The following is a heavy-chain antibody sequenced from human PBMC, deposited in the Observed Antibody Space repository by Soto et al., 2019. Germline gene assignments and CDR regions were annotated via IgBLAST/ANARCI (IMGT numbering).Heavy chain of an antibody. CDR3: ARGGRNYYDSSGYPDPDAFDI. Sequence: ASVKVSCKASGYTFTGYYMHWVRQAPGQGLEWMGWINPNSGGTNYAQKFQGWVTMTRDTSISTAYMELGRLRSDDTAVYYCARGGRNYYDSSGYPDPDAFDIWGQGTMVTVS. J-gene: IGHJ3*02. CDR1: GYTFTGYY. CDR2: INPNSGGT. V-gene: IGHV1-2*04. D-gene: IGHD3-22*01.